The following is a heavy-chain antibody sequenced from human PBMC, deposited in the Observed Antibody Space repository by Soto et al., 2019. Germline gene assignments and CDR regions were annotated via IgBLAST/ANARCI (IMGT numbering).Heavy chain of an antibody. J-gene: IGHJ4*02. CDR3: AKAATRYSYGYRVGRVSFDY. CDR1: GFTFSSYG. D-gene: IGHD5-18*01. V-gene: IGHV3-30*18. CDR2: ISYDGSNK. Sequence: GGSLRLSCAASGFTFSSYGMHWVRQAPGKGLEWVAVISYDGSNKYYADSVKGRFTISRDNSKNTLYLQMNSLRAEDTSVYYCAKAATRYSYGYRVGRVSFDYWGQGTLVTVSS.